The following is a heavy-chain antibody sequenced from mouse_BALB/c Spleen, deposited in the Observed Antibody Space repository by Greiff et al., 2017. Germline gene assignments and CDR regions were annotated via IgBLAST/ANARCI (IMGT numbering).Heavy chain of an antibody. CDR2: ISYDGSN. Sequence: EVKLQESGPGLVKPSQSLSLTCSVTGYSITSGYYWNWIRQFPGNKLEWMGYISYDGSNNYNPSLKNRISITRDTSKNQFFLKLNSVTTEDTATYYCARDRYGNYDVWGAGTTVTVSS. D-gene: IGHD2-10*02. J-gene: IGHJ1*01. CDR3: ARDRYGNYDV. V-gene: IGHV3-6*02. CDR1: GYSITSGYY.